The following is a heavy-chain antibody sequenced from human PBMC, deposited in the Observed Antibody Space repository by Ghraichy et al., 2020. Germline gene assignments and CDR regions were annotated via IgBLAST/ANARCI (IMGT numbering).Heavy chain of an antibody. CDR2: IKEDGSEK. J-gene: IGHJ4*02. D-gene: IGHD3-16*01. CDR1: GFTFSSFW. V-gene: IGHV3-7*03. CDR3: SGDYGLGGWLDS. Sequence: GGSLRLSCAASGFTFSSFWMSWVRQAPGKGLEWVAKIKEDGSEKYYVDSVKGRFTISRDNAKNSLYLQMNSLRAEDTAVYSCSGDYGLGGWLDSWGQGTLVTVS.